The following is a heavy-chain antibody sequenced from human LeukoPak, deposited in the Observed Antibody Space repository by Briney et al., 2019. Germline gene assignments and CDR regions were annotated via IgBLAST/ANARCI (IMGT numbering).Heavy chain of an antibody. CDR1: GYTLTELS. V-gene: IGHV1-24*01. Sequence: ASVKVSCKVSGYTLTELSMHWVRQAPGKGLEWMGGFDPEDGETIYAQKFQGRVTITTDESTSTAYMELSSLRSEDTAVYYCARDRSFSPPDAFDLWGQGTMVTVSS. CDR2: FDPEDGET. CDR3: ARDRSFSPPDAFDL. J-gene: IGHJ3*01. D-gene: IGHD2-15*01.